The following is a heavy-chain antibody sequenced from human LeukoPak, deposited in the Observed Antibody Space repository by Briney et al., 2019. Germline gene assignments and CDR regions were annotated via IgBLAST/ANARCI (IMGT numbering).Heavy chain of an antibody. CDR3: ARDLRLAPRRADAFDI. Sequence: GGSLRLSCAASEFSVGSNYMTWVRQAPGKGLEWVSAISGSGGSTYYADSVKGRFTISRDNAKNSLYLQMTSLRAEDTAVYYCARDLRLAPRRADAFDIWGQGTMVTVSS. CDR1: EFSVGSNY. J-gene: IGHJ3*02. D-gene: IGHD6-6*01. CDR2: ISGSGGST. V-gene: IGHV3-23*01.